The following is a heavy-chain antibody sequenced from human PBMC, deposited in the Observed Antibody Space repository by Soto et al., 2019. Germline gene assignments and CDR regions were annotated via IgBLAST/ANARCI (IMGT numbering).Heavy chain of an antibody. D-gene: IGHD1-7*01. J-gene: IGHJ4*02. CDR1: GGSISNGDYY. Sequence: PSEPLSLTCTVSGGSISNGDYYWSWIRQPPGKGLEWIGYIYHSGSTYYTPSLKSRVTISVDTSKNQFSLKLSSVTAADTAVYYCATDHALAGTSVSDHWGQGTLVTVSS. V-gene: IGHV4-30-4*01. CDR2: IYHSGST. CDR3: ATDHALAGTSVSDH.